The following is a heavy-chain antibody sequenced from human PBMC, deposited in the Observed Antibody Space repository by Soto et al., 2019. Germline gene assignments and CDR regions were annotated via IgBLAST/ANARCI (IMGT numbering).Heavy chain of an antibody. D-gene: IGHD3-16*02. CDR1: GYSFTSYW. J-gene: IGHJ6*03. CDR3: ARPIYDYIWGSYPSGPYYMDV. V-gene: IGHV5-51*01. CDR2: IYPGDSDI. Sequence: PGESLKISCKGSGYSFTSYWIGWVRQMPGKGLEWMGIIYPGDSDIRYSPSFQGQVAISADKSISTAYLQWSSLKASDTAIYYCARPIYDYIWGSYPSGPYYMDVWGKGTTVTVSS.